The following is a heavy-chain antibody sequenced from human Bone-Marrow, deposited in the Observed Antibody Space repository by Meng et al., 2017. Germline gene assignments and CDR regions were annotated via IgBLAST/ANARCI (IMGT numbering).Heavy chain of an antibody. CDR1: GYTFTSYD. J-gene: IGHJ4*02. CDR2: MNPNSGNT. Sequence: QGRVVQSGAEVKKPGASLKVSCKASGYTFTSYDINWVRQATGQGLEWMGWMNPNSGNTGYAQKFQGRVTMTRDTSISTAYMELSGLRSDDTAMYYCARDEDISAAGKLFGDYWGQGTLVTVSS. D-gene: IGHD6-25*01. CDR3: ARDEDISAAGKLFGDY. V-gene: IGHV1-8*01.